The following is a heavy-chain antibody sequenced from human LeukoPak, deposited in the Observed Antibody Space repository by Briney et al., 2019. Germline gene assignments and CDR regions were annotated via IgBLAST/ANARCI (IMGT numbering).Heavy chain of an antibody. V-gene: IGHV4-4*02. D-gene: IGHD3-10*01. Sequence: SETLSLTCAVSGGSISSSNWWSWVRQPPGKGLEWIGEIYHSGSTNYNPSLKSRVTISVDKSKNQFSLKLSSVTAADTAVYYCTRDLVAYYYGSGSHYFDYWGQGTLVTVSS. CDR1: GGSISSSNW. CDR2: IYHSGST. CDR3: TRDLVAYYYGSGSHYFDY. J-gene: IGHJ4*02.